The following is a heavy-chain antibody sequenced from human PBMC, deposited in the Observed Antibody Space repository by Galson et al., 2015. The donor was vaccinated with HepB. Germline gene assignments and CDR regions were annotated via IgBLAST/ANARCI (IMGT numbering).Heavy chain of an antibody. CDR1: GYTFTSYD. CDR3: ARRGVVTKRIHYYYGMDV. D-gene: IGHD3-3*01. CDR2: MNPDSGKT. V-gene: IGHV1-8*01. J-gene: IGHJ6*02. Sequence: SVKVSCKASGYTFTSYDINWVRQATGQGLEWMGWMNPDSGKTGYAQKFQGRVTMTRNTSISTAYMELSSLRSEDTAVYYCARRGVVTKRIHYYYGMDVWGQGTTVTVSS.